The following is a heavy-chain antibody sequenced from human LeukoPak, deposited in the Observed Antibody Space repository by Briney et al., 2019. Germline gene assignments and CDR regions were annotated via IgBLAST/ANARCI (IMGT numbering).Heavy chain of an antibody. CDR3: ARGANPLLWFGSKNWFDP. V-gene: IGHV4-34*01. CDR1: GGSFSGYY. J-gene: IGHJ5*02. D-gene: IGHD3-10*01. CDR2: INHSGST. Sequence: PSETLSLTCAVYGGSFSGYYWSWIRQPPGEGLEWIGEINHSGSTNYNPSLKSRVTISVDTSKNQFSLKLSSVTAADTAVYYCARGANPLLWFGSKNWFDPWGQGTLVTVSS.